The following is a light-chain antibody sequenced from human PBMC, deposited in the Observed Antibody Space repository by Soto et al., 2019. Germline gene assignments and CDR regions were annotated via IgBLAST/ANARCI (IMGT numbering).Light chain of an antibody. CDR2: EVT. J-gene: IGLJ2*01. Sequence: QSPLTQPPSASGSPGQSVTISCTGTSSDVGGNNYVSWYQQHPGKAPKLMIYEVTKRPSGVPDRFSGSKSDNTASLTVSGLQAEDEADYYCSSYAGSNFVVFGGGTKLTVL. V-gene: IGLV2-8*01. CDR3: SSYAGSNFVV. CDR1: SSDVGGNNY.